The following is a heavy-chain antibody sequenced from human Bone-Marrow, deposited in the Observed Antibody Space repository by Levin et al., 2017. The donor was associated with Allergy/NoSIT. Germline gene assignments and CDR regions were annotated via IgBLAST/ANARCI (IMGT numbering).Heavy chain of an antibody. CDR2: IYFNGNN. Sequence: GSLRLSCGVSGVSITTHFWSWIRQAPGKRLEWVGRIYFNGNNNYNPSLKSRVTMSVDTSKKQVSLNLTSVTAADTAIYYCAREYFGSYDNWGQGILVTVS. D-gene: IGHD1-26*01. J-gene: IGHJ4*02. CDR3: AREYFGSYDN. V-gene: IGHV4-4*07. CDR1: GVSITTHF.